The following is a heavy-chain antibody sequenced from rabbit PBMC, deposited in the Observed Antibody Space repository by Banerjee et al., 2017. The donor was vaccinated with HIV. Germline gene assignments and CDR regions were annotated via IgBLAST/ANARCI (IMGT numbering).Heavy chain of an antibody. V-gene: IGHV1S45*01. Sequence: QEQLEESGGDLVKPGASLTLTCTASGIDFSSYYYMCWVRQAPGKGLEWIACIYGGNGGNTYYASWAKGRFSISKTSSTTVTLQMTSLTAADTATYFCARDAPYSNDYGDWKLWGPGTLVTVS. CDR3: ARDAPYSNDYGDWKL. D-gene: IGHD2-1*01. CDR1: GIDFSSYYY. J-gene: IGHJ4*01. CDR2: IYGGNGGNT.